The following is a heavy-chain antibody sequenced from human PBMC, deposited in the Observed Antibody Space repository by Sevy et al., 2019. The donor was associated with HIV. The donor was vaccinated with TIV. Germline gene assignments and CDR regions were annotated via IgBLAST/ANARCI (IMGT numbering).Heavy chain of an antibody. D-gene: IGHD3-10*01. V-gene: IGHV3-21*01. Sequence: GGSLRLSCAASGFTFSSYSMNWVRQAPGKGLEWVSSISSSSSYIYYADSVKGRFTMSRDNAKNSLYLQMNSLRAEDTAVYYCARDSYYYGSGSYSDDAFDIWGQGTMVTVSS. CDR1: GFTFSSYS. CDR3: ARDSYYYGSGSYSDDAFDI. J-gene: IGHJ3*02. CDR2: ISSSSSYI.